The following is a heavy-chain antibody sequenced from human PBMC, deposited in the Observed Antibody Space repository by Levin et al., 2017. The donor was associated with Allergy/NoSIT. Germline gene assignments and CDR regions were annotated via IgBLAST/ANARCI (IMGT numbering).Heavy chain of an antibody. CDR3: AGLMLGRTTVTTFPGDYYYYYMDV. D-gene: IGHD4-17*01. Sequence: LSQTPSLTCTVSCGSISSSYWSWIRQPPGKGLEWIGYIYYSGSTNYNPSLKSRVTISVDTSKNQFSLKLSSVTAADTAVYYCAGLMLGRTTVTTFPGDYYYYYMDVWGKGTTVTVSS. J-gene: IGHJ6*03. V-gene: IGHV4-59*01. CDR2: IYYSGST. CDR1: CGSISSSY.